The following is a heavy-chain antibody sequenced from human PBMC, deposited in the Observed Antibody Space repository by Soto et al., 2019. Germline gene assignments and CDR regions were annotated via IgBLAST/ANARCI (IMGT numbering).Heavy chain of an antibody. J-gene: IGHJ6*02. CDR1: GGTFSSYA. D-gene: IGHD2-15*01. Sequence: QVQLVQSGAEVKKPGSSVKVSCKASGGTFSSYAISWVRQAPGQGLEWMGGIIPIFGTANYAQKFQGRVTITADEPTRTAYMGLSSLRSEDTAVYYCEREDWSGGSCYSAGGGFSSYYGRDVWDQGTTVTVSS. CDR2: IIPIFGTA. CDR3: EREDWSGGSCYSAGGGFSSYYGRDV. V-gene: IGHV1-69*01.